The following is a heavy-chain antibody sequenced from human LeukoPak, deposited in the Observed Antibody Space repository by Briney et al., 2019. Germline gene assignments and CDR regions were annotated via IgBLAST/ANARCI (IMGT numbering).Heavy chain of an antibody. J-gene: IGHJ3*02. CDR2: IYYSGST. Sequence: SETLSLTCTVSGGSISSYYWSWIRQPPGKGLEWIGYIYYSGSTNYNPSLKSRVTISVDTSKNQFSLKWSSVTAADTAVYYCATGYCSGGSCYGDAFDIWGQGTMVTVSS. CDR3: ATGYCSGGSCYGDAFDI. V-gene: IGHV4-59*08. CDR1: GGSISSYY. D-gene: IGHD2-15*01.